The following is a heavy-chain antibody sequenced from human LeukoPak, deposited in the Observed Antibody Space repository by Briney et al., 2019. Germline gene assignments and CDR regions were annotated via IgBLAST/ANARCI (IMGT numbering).Heavy chain of an antibody. CDR1: GYTFTGYY. CDR3: ARGREDGYNGLPY. J-gene: IGHJ4*02. Sequence: GASMKVSCKTSGYTFTGYYMHWVRQAPGQGLEWMGWINPNSGGTSYAQRFQGRVTMTRDTSISTAYMELSRLRSDDTAMYYCARGREDGYNGLPYWGQGTLVTVSS. V-gene: IGHV1-2*02. D-gene: IGHD5-24*01. CDR2: INPNSGGT.